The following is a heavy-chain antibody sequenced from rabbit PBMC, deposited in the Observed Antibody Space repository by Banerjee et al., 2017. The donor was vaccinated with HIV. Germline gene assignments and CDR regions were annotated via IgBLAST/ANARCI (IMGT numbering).Heavy chain of an antibody. Sequence: QSLEESGGGLVKPGASLTLTCTASGFSFDGNYYMCWVRQAPGKGLEWIACIVAGSAGTTGYASWVNGRFTISKTSSTTVDLKMTSLTAADTATYFCASSGWGSYYFNLWGPGT. CDR1: GFSFDGNYY. J-gene: IGHJ4*01. CDR3: ASSGWGSYYFNL. V-gene: IGHV1S40*01. D-gene: IGHD4-1*01. CDR2: IVAGSAGTT.